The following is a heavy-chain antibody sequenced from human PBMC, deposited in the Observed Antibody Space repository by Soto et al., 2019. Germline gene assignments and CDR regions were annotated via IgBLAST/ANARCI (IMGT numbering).Heavy chain of an antibody. CDR3: ARDSLYYYGSGSYTWFDP. V-gene: IGHV1-18*01. J-gene: IGHJ5*02. D-gene: IGHD3-10*01. CDR1: GYTFTSYG. CDR2: ISAYNGST. Sequence: ASVKVSCKASGYTFTSYGISWVRQAPGQGLEWMGWISAYNGSTNYAQKLQGRVTMTTDTSTSTAYMELRSLRSDDTAVYYCARDSLYYYGSGSYTWFDPWGQGTLVTVSS.